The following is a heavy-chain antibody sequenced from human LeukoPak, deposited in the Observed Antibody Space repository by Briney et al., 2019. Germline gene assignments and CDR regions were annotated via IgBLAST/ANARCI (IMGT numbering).Heavy chain of an antibody. V-gene: IGHV4-59*08. J-gene: IGHJ3*01. CDR3: ARSGSRPSGGAFDL. CDR1: GASTNSYY. Sequence: SDTLSLTCTVSGASTNSYYWSWIRQPPGKGLQWIAYLYYSGSNNFNPSLKSRLTISVDTSKNQFSLKLNSVTAADTAVYYCARSGSRPSGGAFDLWGQGTMVTVSS. CDR2: LYYSGSN. D-gene: IGHD1-26*01.